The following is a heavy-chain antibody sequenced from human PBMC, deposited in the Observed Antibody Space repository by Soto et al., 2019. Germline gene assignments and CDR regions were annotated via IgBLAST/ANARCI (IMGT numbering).Heavy chain of an antibody. V-gene: IGHV3-9*01. D-gene: IGHD6-19*01. CDR1: GFTFDDYA. Sequence: PGGSLRLSCAASGFTFDDYAMHWVRQAPGKGLEWVSGIRWNSGSIGYADSVKGRFTISRDNAKNSLYLQMNSLRAEDTALYYCAKDLSGWYIDYWGQGTLVTVSS. CDR3: AKDLSGWYIDY. J-gene: IGHJ4*02. CDR2: IRWNSGSI.